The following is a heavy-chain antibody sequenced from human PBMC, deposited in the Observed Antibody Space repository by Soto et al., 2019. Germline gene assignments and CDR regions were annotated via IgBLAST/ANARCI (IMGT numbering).Heavy chain of an antibody. V-gene: IGHV3-30-3*01. Sequence: GGSLRLSCAASGFTFSSYAMHWVRQAPGKGLEWVAVISYDGSNKYYEDSVKGRFTISRDNSKNTLYLQMNSLRAEDTAVYYCARTMIVVVTGSFDIWGQGTMVTVSS. J-gene: IGHJ3*02. CDR1: GFTFSSYA. D-gene: IGHD3-22*01. CDR3: ARTMIVVVTGSFDI. CDR2: ISYDGSNK.